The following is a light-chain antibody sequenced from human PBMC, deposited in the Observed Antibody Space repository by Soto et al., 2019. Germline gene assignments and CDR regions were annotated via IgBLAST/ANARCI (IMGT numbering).Light chain of an antibody. CDR1: QSVSSSY. CDR2: GAS. CDR3: QQYGGSPPLT. V-gene: IGKV3-20*01. J-gene: IGKJ4*01. Sequence: EIVLTQSPGTLSLSPGERATLSCRASQSVSSSYLAWYQQKPGQAPRLVIYGASNRATGIPDRFSGSGSGTDFTLTISRMEPEDFAVYYCQQYGGSPPLTFGGGNKVEIK.